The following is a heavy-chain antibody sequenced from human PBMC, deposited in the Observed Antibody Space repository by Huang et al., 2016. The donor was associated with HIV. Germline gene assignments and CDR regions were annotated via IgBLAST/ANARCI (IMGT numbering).Heavy chain of an antibody. CDR2: LSAYNGNT. D-gene: IGHD1-7*01. CDR3: ARGGIWNYDY. CDR1: GYNFTNYG. Sequence: QVQLVQSRAELKTPGASVKVSCKASGYNFTNYGISWVRQAPGQGLEWMGWLSAYNGNTNYAQKLQDRVTMTRDTSTSTAYMELRSLTSDDTAVYYCARGGIWNYDYWGQGTLVTVSS. J-gene: IGHJ4*02. V-gene: IGHV1-18*04.